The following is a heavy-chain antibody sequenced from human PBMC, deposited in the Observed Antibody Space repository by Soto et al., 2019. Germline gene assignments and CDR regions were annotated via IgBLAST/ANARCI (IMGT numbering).Heavy chain of an antibody. CDR2: ISYDGINK. CDR1: GFTFSSYA. J-gene: IGHJ6*02. Sequence: QVQLVESGGGVVQPGRSLRLSCAASGFTFSSYAMHWVRQAPGKGLEWVAVISYDGINKYYADSVKGRFTISRDNSKNTLYLQMNSLRAEDTAVYYCAREGMDVWGQGTTVTVSS. V-gene: IGHV3-30-3*01. CDR3: AREGMDV.